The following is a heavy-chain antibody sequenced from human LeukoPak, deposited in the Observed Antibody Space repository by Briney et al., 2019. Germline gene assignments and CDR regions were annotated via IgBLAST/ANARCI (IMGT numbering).Heavy chain of an antibody. V-gene: IGHV3-30-3*01. Sequence: PGRSLRLPCAASGFTFGSYAMHWVRQAPGRGLEWVAGISYDGTNKYYADSVKGRFTISRDNSKNTLYLQMNSLRAEDTAVYYCARDAWAARRELLYWGQGTLVTVSS. CDR1: GFTFGSYA. CDR3: ARDAWAARRELLY. CDR2: ISYDGTNK. J-gene: IGHJ4*02. D-gene: IGHD6-6*01.